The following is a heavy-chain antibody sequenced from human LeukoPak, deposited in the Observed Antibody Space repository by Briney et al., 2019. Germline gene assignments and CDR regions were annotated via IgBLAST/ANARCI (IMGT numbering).Heavy chain of an antibody. J-gene: IGHJ6*03. CDR2: INPSGGST. CDR3: ARAPKRGGYDPARYYYYMDV. Sequence: ASVKVSCKASGYTFTSYYMHGVRQAPGQGLEWMGIINPSGGSTSYAQSFQGRVTMTRDMSTSTVYMELSSLRSEDTAVYYCARAPKRGGYDPARYYYYMDVWGKGTTVTVSS. CDR1: GYTFTSYY. D-gene: IGHD5-12*01. V-gene: IGHV1-46*01.